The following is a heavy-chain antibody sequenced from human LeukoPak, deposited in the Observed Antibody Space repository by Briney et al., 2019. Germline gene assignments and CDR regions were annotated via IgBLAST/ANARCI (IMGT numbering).Heavy chain of an antibody. CDR1: GFTFSDYY. J-gene: IGHJ4*02. CDR3: AKPRVGVRGWPSY. V-gene: IGHV3-11*01. D-gene: IGHD1-26*01. Sequence: GGSLRLSCAASGFTFSDYYMSWIRQAPGKGLEWVSYISSSGSTIYYADSVKGRFTISRDNAKNSLYLQLNSLRAEDTAVYYCAKPRVGVRGWPSYWGQGTLVTVSS. CDR2: ISSSGSTI.